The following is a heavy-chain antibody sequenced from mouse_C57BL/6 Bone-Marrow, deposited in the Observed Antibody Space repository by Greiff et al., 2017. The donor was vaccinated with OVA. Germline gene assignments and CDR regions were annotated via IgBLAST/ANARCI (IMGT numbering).Heavy chain of an antibody. CDR2: INPGSGGT. CDR1: GYAFTNYL. CDR3: ARGEGLPY. V-gene: IGHV1-54*01. J-gene: IGHJ4*01. D-gene: IGHD3-3*01. Sequence: QVQLQQSGAELVRPGTSVKVSCKASGYAFTNYLIEWVKQRPGQGLEWIGVINPGSGGTNYNEKFKGKATLTADKSSSTAYMQLSSLTSEDSAVYFCARGEGLPYWGQGTSVTVSS.